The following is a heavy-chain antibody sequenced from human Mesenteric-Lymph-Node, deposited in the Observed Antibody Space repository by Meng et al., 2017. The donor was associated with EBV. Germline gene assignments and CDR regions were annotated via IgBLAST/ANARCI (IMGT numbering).Heavy chain of an antibody. CDR3: AKTGSSGWSDLDY. J-gene: IGHJ4*02. CDR1: GGAFGGIY. Sequence: QLQQWGDGLSKPSPCRSLTCGVTGGAFGGIYWTWIRQPPGKGLECIGEINHSGSTNYNPSLKSRVTISLDTSKNQISLKLTSVTAADTAVYYCAKTGSSGWSDLDYWGRGILVTVSS. D-gene: IGHD6-19*01. V-gene: IGHV4-34*02. CDR2: INHSGST.